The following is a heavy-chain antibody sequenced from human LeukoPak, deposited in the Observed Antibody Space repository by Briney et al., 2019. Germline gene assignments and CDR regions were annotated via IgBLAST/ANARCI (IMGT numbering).Heavy chain of an antibody. Sequence: ASVKVSCKVSGYTLTELSMHWVRQAPGKGLEWMGGFDPEDGDTIYAQKFQGRVTMTEDTSTVTAYMELSSLRSEDTAVYYCATGYSSGYDAFDIWGQGTMVTVSS. V-gene: IGHV1-24*01. CDR3: ATGYSSGYDAFDI. J-gene: IGHJ3*02. CDR2: FDPEDGDT. CDR1: GYTLTELS. D-gene: IGHD6-19*01.